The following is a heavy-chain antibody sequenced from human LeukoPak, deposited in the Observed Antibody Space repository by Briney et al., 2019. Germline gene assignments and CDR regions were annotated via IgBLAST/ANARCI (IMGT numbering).Heavy chain of an antibody. CDR2: INPNSGGT. D-gene: IGHD3-10*01. CDR3: ARPYYCGSGGMKGLFDY. V-gene: IGHV1-2*02. CDR1: GYTFTGYY. J-gene: IGHJ4*02. Sequence: ASVKVSCKASGYTFTGYYMHWVRQAPGQGLEWMGWINPNSGGTNYAQKFQGRVTMTRDTSISTAYMELSRLRSDDTAVYYCARPYYCGSGGMKGLFDYWGQGTLVTVSS.